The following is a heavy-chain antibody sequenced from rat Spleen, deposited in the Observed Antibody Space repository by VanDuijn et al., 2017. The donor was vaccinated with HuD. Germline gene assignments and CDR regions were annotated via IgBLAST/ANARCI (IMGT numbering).Heavy chain of an antibody. Sequence: EVQLMESDGGLVQPGRSLKLSCAASGFTFTNYAMAWVRQAPTKGLECIASISYDGSATYYRDSVKGRFTISRDNAKSTLYLQMDSLRSEDTATYYCTTEANYPGSYFDYWGQGVMVTVSS. D-gene: IGHD1-4*01. CDR3: TTEANYPGSYFDY. CDR2: ISYDGSAT. V-gene: IGHV5-29*01. J-gene: IGHJ2*01. CDR1: GFTFTNYA.